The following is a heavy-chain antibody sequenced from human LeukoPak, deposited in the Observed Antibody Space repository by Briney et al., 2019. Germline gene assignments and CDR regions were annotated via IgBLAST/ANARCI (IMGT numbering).Heavy chain of an antibody. J-gene: IGHJ6*02. CDR3: ARSYGMDV. Sequence: GGSLRLSCAASGFTFSTYWMHWVRQAPGKGPVWVSRINSDGSSTTYADSMKGRFTISRDNAKSTLYLQMNSLRADDTAVYYCARSYGMDVWGQGTTVTVSS. CDR2: INSDGSST. CDR1: GFTFSTYW. V-gene: IGHV3-74*01.